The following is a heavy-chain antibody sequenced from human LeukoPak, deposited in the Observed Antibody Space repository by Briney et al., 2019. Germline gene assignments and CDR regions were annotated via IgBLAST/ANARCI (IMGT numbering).Heavy chain of an antibody. V-gene: IGHV4-34*01. CDR3: ARGVKQLGRYYFYMDV. Sequence: EPSETLSLTCVLSDGSFSGYSWNWIRQPPGKGLERIGEVSPSGSTNYSPSLKSRLSISLDRSKNQFSLNLTSVTAADTAVYYCARGVKQLGRYYFYMDVWGNGTTVTVSS. CDR1: DGSFSGYS. J-gene: IGHJ6*03. D-gene: IGHD6-6*01. CDR2: VSPSGST.